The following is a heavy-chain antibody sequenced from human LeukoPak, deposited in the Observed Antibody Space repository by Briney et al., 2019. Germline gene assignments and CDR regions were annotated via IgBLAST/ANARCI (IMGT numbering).Heavy chain of an antibody. CDR3: ARADRMIGALDI. CDR2: ISSISSYI. V-gene: IGHV3-21*01. D-gene: IGHD3-22*01. CDR1: GFTFSSYR. Sequence: GGSLRLSCAASGFTFSSYRINWVRQPPGKGLEWVSSISSISSYIYYADSVKGRFTISRDNARNSLYLQMNSRRAGDTAVYDCARADRMIGALDIWGQGTMVGVCS. J-gene: IGHJ3*02.